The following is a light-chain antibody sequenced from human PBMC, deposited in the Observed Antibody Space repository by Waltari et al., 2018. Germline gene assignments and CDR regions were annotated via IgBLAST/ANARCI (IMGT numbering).Light chain of an antibody. J-gene: IGKJ4*01. Sequence: IQLTQSPSSLSASVGDSVTITCRASQGIDNYLGWYQQKPGKAPKLLIYEASTLQSGVPSRFSGSGSGTDFTLTISSLQPADFATYYCQQLNTYPLTFGGGTKVDIK. CDR1: QGIDNY. V-gene: IGKV1-9*01. CDR2: EAS. CDR3: QQLNTYPLT.